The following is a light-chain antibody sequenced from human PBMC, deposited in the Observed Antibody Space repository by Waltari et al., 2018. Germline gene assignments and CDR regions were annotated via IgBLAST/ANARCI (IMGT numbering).Light chain of an antibody. J-gene: IGLJ2*01. CDR3: SSYTSSSTLVV. V-gene: IGLV2-14*03. Sequence: QSALTQPASVSGSPGPSITIPCPGTSSDVGGYNYVCWYQQHPGKAPKLMIYDVRNRPSGVSNRFSGSKSGNTASLTISGLQAEDEADYYCSSYTSSSTLVVFGGGTKLTVL. CDR2: DVR. CDR1: SSDVGGYNY.